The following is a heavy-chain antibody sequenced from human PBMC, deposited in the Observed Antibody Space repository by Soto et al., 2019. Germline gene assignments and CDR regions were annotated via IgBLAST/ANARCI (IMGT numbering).Heavy chain of an antibody. CDR2: IYSDGST. J-gene: IGHJ5*02. V-gene: IGHV3-53*01. CDR1: GFSVSSSY. Sequence: GGSLRLSCAASGFSVSSSYMTWVRQAPGKGLEWVSGIYSDGSTHYADSVKGRFTVSRDNAKNTLYTQMNSLRAEDTAVYYCARGRDTYYYDSSGYFSWFDPWGQGTLVTVSS. D-gene: IGHD3-22*01. CDR3: ARGRDTYYYDSSGYFSWFDP.